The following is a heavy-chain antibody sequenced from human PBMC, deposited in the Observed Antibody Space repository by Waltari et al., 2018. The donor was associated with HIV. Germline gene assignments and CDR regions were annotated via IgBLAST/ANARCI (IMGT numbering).Heavy chain of an antibody. D-gene: IGHD4-17*01. CDR2: ISWNSGTI. Sequence: EVQLVESGGGLVQPVRSLRLSCAASGFTFDDYAMHWVRQDPGKGLECVSGISWNSGTIGYADSLKGRFTISRDNAKNSLYLQMNSLRAEDTALYYCAKDKRSGYGGNSVWYFDLWGRGTLVTVSS. CDR3: AKDKRSGYGGNSVWYFDL. V-gene: IGHV3-9*01. CDR1: GFTFDDYA. J-gene: IGHJ2*01.